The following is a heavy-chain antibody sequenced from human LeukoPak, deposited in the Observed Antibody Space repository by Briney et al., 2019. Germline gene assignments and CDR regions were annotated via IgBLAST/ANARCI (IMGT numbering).Heavy chain of an antibody. J-gene: IGHJ4*02. V-gene: IGHV4-59*12. CDR1: GGSISSYY. CDR2: IYYSGST. Sequence: PSETLSLTCTVSGGSISSYYWSWIRQPPGKGLEWIGYIYYSGSTNYNPSLKSRVTISVDTSKNQFSLKMRSVTAADTAVYYCANYDGAPRYWGQGTLVTVSS. D-gene: IGHD3-22*01. CDR3: ANYDGAPRY.